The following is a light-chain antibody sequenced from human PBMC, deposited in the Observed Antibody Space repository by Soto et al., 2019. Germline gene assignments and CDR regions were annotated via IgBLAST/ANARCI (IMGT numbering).Light chain of an antibody. V-gene: IGKV1-6*01. CDR2: AAS. CDR3: LQDYNYPWT. Sequence: IQMTQSPSSLSASVGDRVTITCPASQSISSYLNWYQQKPGKAPKLLIYAASSLQSGVPSRFSGSGSGTDFTLTISSLQPEDFATYYCLQDYNYPWTFGQGTKVDIK. CDR1: QSISSY. J-gene: IGKJ1*01.